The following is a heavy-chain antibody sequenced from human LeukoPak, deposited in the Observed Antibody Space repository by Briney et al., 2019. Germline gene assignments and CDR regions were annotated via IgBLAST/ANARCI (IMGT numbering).Heavy chain of an antibody. CDR3: ARQIYYGSGSYGAFDT. V-gene: IGHV3-30*03. CDR2: ISYDGRKQ. CDR1: GFTFSSFG. J-gene: IGHJ3*02. D-gene: IGHD3-10*01. Sequence: GGSLRLSCAASGFTFSSFGMHWVRQAPGKGPEWVAVISYDGRKQYYADSVKGRFTISRDNSKNTLYPQMNSLRGEDTAMYYCARQIYYGSGSYGAFDTWGQGTMVTVSS.